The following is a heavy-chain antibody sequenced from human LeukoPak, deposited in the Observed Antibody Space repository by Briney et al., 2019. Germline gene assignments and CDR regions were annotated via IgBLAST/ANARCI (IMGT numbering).Heavy chain of an antibody. CDR1: GGSISSHY. V-gene: IGHV4-59*11. D-gene: IGHD6-13*01. Sequence: SETLSLTCTVSGGSISSHYWSWIRQPPGKGLEWIGCIYYSGSTNYNPSLKSRVTISVDTSKNQFSLKLSSVTAADTAVYYCARDLFLAAAGGGGFDPWGQGTLVTVSS. J-gene: IGHJ5*02. CDR2: IYYSGST. CDR3: ARDLFLAAAGGGGFDP.